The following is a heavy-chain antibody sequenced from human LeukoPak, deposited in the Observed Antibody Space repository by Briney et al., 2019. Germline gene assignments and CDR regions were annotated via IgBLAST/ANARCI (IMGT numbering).Heavy chain of an antibody. CDR1: GYIFNSYW. V-gene: IGHV5-51*01. J-gene: IGHJ4*02. D-gene: IGHD3-9*01. CDR2: IYPGDSET. Sequence: GESLKISCKGSGYIFNSYWIGWVRQMPGKGLEWMGIIYPGDSETRYGPSFQGQVTISADKSISTAYLQWSSLKASDTAMYYCARFYTGYQNHFDYWGQGILVTVSS. CDR3: ARFYTGYQNHFDY.